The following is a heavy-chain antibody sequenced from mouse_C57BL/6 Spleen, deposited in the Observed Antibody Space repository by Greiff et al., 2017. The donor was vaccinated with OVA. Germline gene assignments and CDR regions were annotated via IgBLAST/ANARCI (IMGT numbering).Heavy chain of an antibody. Sequence: VQLQQSGGGLVKPGGSLKLSCAASGFTFSDYGMHWVRQAPEKGLEWVAYISSGSSTIYYADTVKGRFTISRDNAKNTLFLQMTSLRSEDTAMYYCARASLLYYYAMDYWGQGTSVTVSS. V-gene: IGHV5-17*01. CDR3: ARASLLYYYAMDY. J-gene: IGHJ4*01. CDR2: ISSGSSTI. D-gene: IGHD1-1*01. CDR1: GFTFSDYG.